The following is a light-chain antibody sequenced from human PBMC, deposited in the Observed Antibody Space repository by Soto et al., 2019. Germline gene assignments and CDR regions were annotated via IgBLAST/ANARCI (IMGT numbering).Light chain of an antibody. CDR1: QSVSNY. CDR3: QERSNWPELT. V-gene: IGKV3-11*01. Sequence: EIVLTQSPDTLSLSPGASATLSCRASQSVSNYLGWYQQKPGXAPRLLIYDASNRVTGIPARFSGSGYGTDFTITISSLEPEDFAVYYCQERSNWPELTFGGGTKVDIK. J-gene: IGKJ4*01. CDR2: DAS.